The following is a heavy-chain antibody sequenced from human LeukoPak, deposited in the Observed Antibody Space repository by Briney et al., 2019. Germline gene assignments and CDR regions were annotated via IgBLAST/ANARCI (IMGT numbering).Heavy chain of an antibody. Sequence: PSETLSLTCAVYGGSFSGYYWSWLRQPPGKGLEWIGSIYYSGSTYYNPSLKSRVTISVDTSKNQFSLKLSSVTAADTAVYYCARHARFSYYYDSSGYWGSDAFDIWGQGTMVTVSS. J-gene: IGHJ3*02. CDR2: IYYSGST. CDR3: ARHARFSYYYDSSGYWGSDAFDI. V-gene: IGHV4-34*01. CDR1: GGSFSGYY. D-gene: IGHD3-22*01.